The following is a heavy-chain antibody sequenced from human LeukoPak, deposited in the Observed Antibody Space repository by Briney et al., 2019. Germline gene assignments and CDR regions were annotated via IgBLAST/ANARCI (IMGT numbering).Heavy chain of an antibody. D-gene: IGHD3-10*01. Sequence: ASVKVSCKASGYTFTGYYMHWVRQAPGQGLEWMGWINPNSGGTNYAQKFQGRVTMTRDTSISTAYMELSRLRSDDTAVYYCARLGPKTMVRGVIVGNWFDPWGQGTLVTVSS. CDR1: GYTFTGYY. J-gene: IGHJ5*02. CDR2: INPNSGGT. V-gene: IGHV1-2*02. CDR3: ARLGPKTMVRGVIVGNWFDP.